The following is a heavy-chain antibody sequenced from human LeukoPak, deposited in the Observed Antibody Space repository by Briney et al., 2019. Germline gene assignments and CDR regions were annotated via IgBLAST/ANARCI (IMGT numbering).Heavy chain of an antibody. Sequence: GGSLGLSCAASEITVSSNYMSWVRQAPGKGLEWVSLIYSGGSTYYADSVKGRFTISRDSSKCTLYLQMNSLRAEDTAVYYCARTSSSDAFHIWGQGTMVTVSS. CDR3: ARTSSSDAFHI. V-gene: IGHV3-53*01. CDR1: EITVSSNY. J-gene: IGHJ3*02. CDR2: IYSGGST.